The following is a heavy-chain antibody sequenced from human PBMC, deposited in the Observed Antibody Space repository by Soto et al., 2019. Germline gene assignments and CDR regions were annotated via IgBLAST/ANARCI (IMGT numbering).Heavy chain of an antibody. V-gene: IGHV3-21*01. J-gene: IGHJ6*02. CDR2: ISSSSSYI. CDR1: GFTFSSYS. CDR3: ARARWGVVAATQYYYYGMDV. D-gene: IGHD2-15*01. Sequence: GGSLRLSCAASGFTFSSYSMNWVRQAPGKGLEWVSSISSSSSYIYYADSVKGRFTISRDNAKNSLYLQMNSLRAEDTAVYYCARARWGVVAATQYYYYGMDVWGQGTTVTVSS.